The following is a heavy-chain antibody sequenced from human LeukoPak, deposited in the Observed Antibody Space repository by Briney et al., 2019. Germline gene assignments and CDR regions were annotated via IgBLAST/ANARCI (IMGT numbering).Heavy chain of an antibody. CDR3: ARKGYCSTTSCYNFDY. J-gene: IGHJ4*02. CDR1: GGSISSTSYY. V-gene: IGHV4-39*01. Sequence: SETLSLTCTVSGGSISSTSYYWGWIRQPPGKGLEWIGSIYYSGSTYYNPSLKSRVTISVDTSKNQFSLRLSSATAADTAVYYCARKGYCSTTSCYNFDYWGQGTLVTASS. CDR2: IYYSGST. D-gene: IGHD2-2*01.